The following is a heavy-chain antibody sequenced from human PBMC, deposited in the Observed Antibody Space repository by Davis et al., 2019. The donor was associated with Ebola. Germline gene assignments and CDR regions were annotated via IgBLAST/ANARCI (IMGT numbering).Heavy chain of an antibody. J-gene: IGHJ2*01. CDR2: TYYRSKWYN. CDR1: GDSLPSHSAA. V-gene: IGHV6-1*01. D-gene: IGHD6-13*01. Sequence: SQTLSLTCAISGDSLPSHSAAWNWLRQSPSRGLEWLGRTYYRSKWYNDYAVSVKSRITINPDTSKNQFSLQLNSVTPEDTAVYYCARDPGIAAAGVSEYFDLWGRGTLVTVSS. CDR3: ARDPGIAAAGVSEYFDL.